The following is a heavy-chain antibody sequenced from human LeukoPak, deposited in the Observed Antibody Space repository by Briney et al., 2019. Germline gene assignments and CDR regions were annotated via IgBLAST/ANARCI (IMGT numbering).Heavy chain of an antibody. CDR2: ISSSSSTI. Sequence: GGSMRLSCAASGFTFSSYSMNWVRQAPGKGLEWVSYISSSSSTIYYADSVKGRFTISRDNAKNSLYLQMNSLRAEDTAVYYCARDQIGAFDIWGQGTMVTVSS. CDR1: GFTFSSYS. CDR3: ARDQIGAFDI. J-gene: IGHJ3*02. V-gene: IGHV3-48*01. D-gene: IGHD2/OR15-2a*01.